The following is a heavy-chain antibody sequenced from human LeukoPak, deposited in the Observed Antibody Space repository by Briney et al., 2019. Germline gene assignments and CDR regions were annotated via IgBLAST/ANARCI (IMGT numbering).Heavy chain of an antibody. J-gene: IGHJ4*02. D-gene: IGHD2-2*01. CDR3: ARLPRGSSTSCCFDX. CDR1: GGSISSSNYY. V-gene: IGHV4-39*01. Sequence: SETLSLTCTVSGGSISSSNYYWGWIRQPPGKGLEWIGSIYYSGSTYYNPSLKSRVTISVDTSKNQFSLKLSSVTAADTAVYYCARLPRGSSTSCCFDXWXQGTLVTVSS. CDR2: IYYSGST.